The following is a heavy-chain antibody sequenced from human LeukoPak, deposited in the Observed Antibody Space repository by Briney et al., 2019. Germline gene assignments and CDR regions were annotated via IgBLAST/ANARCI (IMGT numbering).Heavy chain of an antibody. CDR2: ISSSGSTI. V-gene: IGHV3-11*01. CDR1: GFTFSDYY. J-gene: IGHJ5*02. D-gene: IGHD6-19*01. CDR3: ARGLDSSGWYQSWFDP. Sequence: GGSLRLSCAASGFTFSDYYMSWIRQAPGKGLEWVSYISSSGSTIYYADSVKGRFTISRDNAKNSLYLQMNSLRAEDTAVYYCARGLDSSGWYQSWFDPWGQGTLVTVSS.